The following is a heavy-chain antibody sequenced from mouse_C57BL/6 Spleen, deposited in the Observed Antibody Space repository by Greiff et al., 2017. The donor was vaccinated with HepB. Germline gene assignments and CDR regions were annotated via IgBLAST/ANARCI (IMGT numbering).Heavy chain of an antibody. D-gene: IGHD1-1*01. Sequence: QVQLQQPGAELVRPGSSVKLSCKASGYTFTSYWMDWVKQRPGQGLEWIGNIYPSDSETHYNQKFKDKATLTVDKSSSTAYMPLSSLTSEDSAVYYCAREGIYYGSSYGWYFDVWGTGTTVTVSS. CDR1: GYTFTSYW. CDR2: IYPSDSET. V-gene: IGHV1-61*01. J-gene: IGHJ1*03. CDR3: AREGIYYGSSYGWYFDV.